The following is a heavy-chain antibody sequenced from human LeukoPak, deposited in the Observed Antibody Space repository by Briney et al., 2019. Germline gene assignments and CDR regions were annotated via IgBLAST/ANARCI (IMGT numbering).Heavy chain of an antibody. D-gene: IGHD1-7*01. CDR1: GGSISSYY. Sequence: SETLSLTCTVSGGSISSYYWSWIRQPPGKGPEWIGYIYYGGSTNYNPSLKSRVAISVDTSKNQFSLKLSSVTAADTAVYYCARVGLPPGGAFDIWGQGTMVTVSS. J-gene: IGHJ3*02. V-gene: IGHV4-59*01. CDR2: IYYGGST. CDR3: ARVGLPPGGAFDI.